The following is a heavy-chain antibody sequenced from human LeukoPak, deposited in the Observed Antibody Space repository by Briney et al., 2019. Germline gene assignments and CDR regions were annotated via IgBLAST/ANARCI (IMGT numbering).Heavy chain of an antibody. Sequence: GGSLRLSCAASGFTFSSYAMSWVRQAPGKGLEWGSAISGSGGSTYYADSLKGRFTISRNNSKNTLYLKMNSLRAEDTAVYYCAKDRQGYCSGGSCLLYYFDYWGQGTLVTVSS. D-gene: IGHD2-15*01. CDR1: GFTFSSYA. V-gene: IGHV3-23*01. CDR2: ISGSGGST. CDR3: AKDRQGYCSGGSCLLYYFDY. J-gene: IGHJ4*02.